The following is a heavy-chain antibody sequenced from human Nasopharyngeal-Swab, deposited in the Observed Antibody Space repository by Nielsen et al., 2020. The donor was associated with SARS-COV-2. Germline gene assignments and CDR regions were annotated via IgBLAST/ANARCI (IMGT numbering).Heavy chain of an antibody. Sequence: GSLRLSCTVSGGSMSNYHWSWIRLSPGKGLEWIGYVYDSGSTKYNPSLNSRVTISVDTSKTQFSLNVRSVTAADTAEYYCARHKYCSSTSCYFRREKASYYYMDGWGKGTTVTVSS. CDR1: GGSMSNYH. D-gene: IGHD2-2*01. CDR2: VYDSGST. J-gene: IGHJ6*03. CDR3: ARHKYCSSTSCYFRREKASYYYMDG. V-gene: IGHV4-59*08.